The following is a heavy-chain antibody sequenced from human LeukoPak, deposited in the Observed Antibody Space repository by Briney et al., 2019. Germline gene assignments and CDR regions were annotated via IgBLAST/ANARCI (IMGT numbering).Heavy chain of an antibody. J-gene: IGHJ6*03. Sequence: SVKVSCKASGYTFNNYGISWVRQAPGQGLEWMGGIIPIFGTTNYAQKFQGRVTITADKSTTTAYMQLSSLRSDDTAVYYCARPRFPYYRLSGADYYYMDVWGKGTTVTVSS. V-gene: IGHV1-69*06. CDR3: ARPRFPYYRLSGADYYYMDV. CDR1: GYTFNNYG. CDR2: IIPIFGTT. D-gene: IGHD3-10*01.